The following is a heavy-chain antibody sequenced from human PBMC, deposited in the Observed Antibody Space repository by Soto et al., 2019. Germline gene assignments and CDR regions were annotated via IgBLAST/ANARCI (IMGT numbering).Heavy chain of an antibody. CDR1: GFTFSSYS. V-gene: IGHV3-48*01. CDR3: ARVGTSSSSNVDY. J-gene: IGHJ4*02. D-gene: IGHD6-13*01. CDR2: ISSSSSTI. Sequence: GGSLRLSCAASGFTFSSYSMNWVRQAPGKGLEWVSYISSSSSTIYYADSVKGRLTISGDNAKNSLYLQMNSLRAEDTAVYYCARVGTSSSSNVDYWGQGTLVTVSS.